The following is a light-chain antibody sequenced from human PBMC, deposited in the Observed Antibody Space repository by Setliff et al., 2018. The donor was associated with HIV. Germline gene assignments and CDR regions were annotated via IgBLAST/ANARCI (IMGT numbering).Light chain of an antibody. CDR1: RSDVGGYNY. Sequence: QSALAQAASVSGSPGQSITMSCTGTRSDVGGYNYVSRYQQHPGKAPKLMIYDVSNRPSGVSNRFSGSKSGNTASLTISGLQAVDEADYYCSSYTSTSTLCVFGTGTKVTVL. V-gene: IGLV2-14*03. CDR2: DVS. J-gene: IGLJ1*01. CDR3: SSYTSTSTLCV.